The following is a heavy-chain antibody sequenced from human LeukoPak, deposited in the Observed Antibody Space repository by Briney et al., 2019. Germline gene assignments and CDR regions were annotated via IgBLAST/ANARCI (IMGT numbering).Heavy chain of an antibody. V-gene: IGHV3-48*03. CDR1: GFSFSSYE. CDR3: ARDATTHTIFWYDDAFDI. Sequence: AGSLRLSCAASGFSFSSYEMNWVRQAPGKGLEWVSYISASGTTIYYADSVKGRFTISRDNAEKSLYLQMNSLRAEDTAVYYCARDATTHTIFWYDDAFDIWAHGTMVTVSS. CDR2: ISASGTTI. J-gene: IGHJ3*02. D-gene: IGHD6-13*01.